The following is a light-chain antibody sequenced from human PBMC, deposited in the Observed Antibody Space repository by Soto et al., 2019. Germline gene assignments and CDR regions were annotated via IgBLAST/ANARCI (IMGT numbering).Light chain of an antibody. CDR1: SSDIGRYHY. V-gene: IGLV2-14*03. Sequence: QSALTQPASVSGSPGQSITISCTGTSSDIGRYHYVTWYQQHPGKAPKLMIYDVSNRPSGVSSRFSGSKSGTTASLTISGLQPEDEADYYCCSYAASSTLYVFGPGTKLTVL. J-gene: IGLJ1*01. CDR3: CSYAASSTLYV. CDR2: DVS.